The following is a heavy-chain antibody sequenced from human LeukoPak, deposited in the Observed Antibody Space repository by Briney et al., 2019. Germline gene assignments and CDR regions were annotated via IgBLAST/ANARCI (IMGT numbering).Heavy chain of an antibody. V-gene: IGHV4-34*01. Sequence: SETLSLTCAVYGGSFSGYYWSWIRQPPGKGLEWIGEINHSGSTNYNPSLKSRVTISVDTSKNQFSLKLSSVTAADTAVYYCARRIPPRYMVRGVKKYNWFDPWGQGTLVTVSS. CDR1: GGSFSGYY. J-gene: IGHJ5*02. CDR3: ARRIPPRYMVRGVKKYNWFDP. CDR2: INHSGST. D-gene: IGHD3-10*01.